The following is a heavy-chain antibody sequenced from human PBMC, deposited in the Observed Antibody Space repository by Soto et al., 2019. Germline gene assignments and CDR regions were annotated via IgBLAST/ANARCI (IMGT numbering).Heavy chain of an antibody. CDR3: ARVSITIFTRYYFDY. Sequence: GASVKVSCKASGYTFTSYGISWVRQAPGQGLEWMGWISAYNGNTNYAQKLQGRVTMTTDTSTSTAYMELRSLRSDDTAVYYCARVSITIFTRYYFDYWGQGTLVTVSS. J-gene: IGHJ4*02. D-gene: IGHD3-3*01. CDR2: ISAYNGNT. V-gene: IGHV1-18*01. CDR1: GYTFTSYG.